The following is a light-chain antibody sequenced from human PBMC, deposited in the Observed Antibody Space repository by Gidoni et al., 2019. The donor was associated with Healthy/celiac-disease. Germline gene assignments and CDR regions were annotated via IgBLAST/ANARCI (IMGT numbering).Light chain of an antibody. CDR3: NSRDSSGNVV. J-gene: IGLJ2*01. CDR2: GKN. Sequence: SSELTQDPAVSVALGQLVRITCQGDSLRSYSPSWYQQKPGQAPVLVIYGKNNRPSGIPDRFSGSSSGNTASLTITGAQAEDEADYYCNSRDSSGNVVFGGGTKLTVL. V-gene: IGLV3-19*01. CDR1: SLRSYS.